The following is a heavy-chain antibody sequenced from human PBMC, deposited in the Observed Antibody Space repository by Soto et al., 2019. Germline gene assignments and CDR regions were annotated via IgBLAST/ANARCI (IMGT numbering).Heavy chain of an antibody. D-gene: IGHD1-1*01. V-gene: IGHV3-21*01. Sequence: EVQLVESGGGLVKPGGSLRLSCAASGFTFSSYSMNWVRQASGKGLEWVSSISSSSSYIYYADSVKGRFTISRDNAKNSLYLQMNSLRAEDTAVYYCARDRGTGWFDPWGQGTLVTVSS. J-gene: IGHJ5*02. CDR1: GFTFSSYS. CDR3: ARDRGTGWFDP. CDR2: ISSSSSYI.